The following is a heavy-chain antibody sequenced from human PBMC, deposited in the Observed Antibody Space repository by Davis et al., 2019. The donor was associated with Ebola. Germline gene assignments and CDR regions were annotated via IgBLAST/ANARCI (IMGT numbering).Heavy chain of an antibody. CDR2: INHSGST. Sequence: SETLSLTCTVSGYSISSGYYWCCIRQPPGQGLEWIGEINHSGSTKYNPSLKSRVTISVDTSKNQFSLKLNSVTAADTAVYYCARGLPVYGDYVGGYIDYWGQGTLVTVSS. CDR3: ARGLPVYGDYVGGYIDY. D-gene: IGHD4-17*01. V-gene: IGHV4-38-2*02. CDR1: GYSISSGYY. J-gene: IGHJ4*02.